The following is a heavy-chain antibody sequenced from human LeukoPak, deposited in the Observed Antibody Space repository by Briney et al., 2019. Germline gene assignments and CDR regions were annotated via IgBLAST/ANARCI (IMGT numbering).Heavy chain of an antibody. V-gene: IGHV3-11*01. CDR3: ASAVAAPDQDPPFDY. CDR2: ISKSDSTT. Sequence: GGSLRLSCAASGFTSSDNFMSRIRQAPGKGLEWVSYISKSDSTTYYADTVKGRFTISRDSAKNSVYLYMNSLRAEDTAVYYCASAVAAPDQDPPFDYWGQGTLVTVSS. CDR1: GFTSSDNF. J-gene: IGHJ4*02. D-gene: IGHD6-25*01.